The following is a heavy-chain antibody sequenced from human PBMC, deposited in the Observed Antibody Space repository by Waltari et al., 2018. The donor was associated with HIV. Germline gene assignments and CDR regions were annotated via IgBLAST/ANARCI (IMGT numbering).Heavy chain of an antibody. J-gene: IGHJ6*02. V-gene: IGHV3-30*18. D-gene: IGHD4-17*01. CDR1: GLTFSSYG. CDR3: AKDKDSTVTTIFYYYGMDV. Sequence: QVQLVESGGGVVQPGRSLRLSCAASGLTFSSYGMHWVRQAPGKGLEWVAVISYEGSNKDYADSVKGRFTISRDNSKNKLYLQMSSLRAEDTAVYYWAKDKDSTVTTIFYYYGMDVWGQGTTVTVSS. CDR2: ISYEGSNK.